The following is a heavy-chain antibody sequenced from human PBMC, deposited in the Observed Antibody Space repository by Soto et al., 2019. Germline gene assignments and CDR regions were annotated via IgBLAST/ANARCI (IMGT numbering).Heavy chain of an antibody. J-gene: IGHJ6*03. CDR1: GFTFSSYW. V-gene: IGHV3-7*01. CDR3: ARGRGPDYYGSGSYYNSGYMDV. D-gene: IGHD3-10*01. Sequence: GGSLRLSCAASGFTFSSYWMSWVRQAPGKGLEWVANIKQDGSEKYYVDSVKGRFTISRDNAKNSLYLQMNSLRAEDTAVYYCARGRGPDYYGSGSYYNSGYMDVWGKGTTVTVSS. CDR2: IKQDGSEK.